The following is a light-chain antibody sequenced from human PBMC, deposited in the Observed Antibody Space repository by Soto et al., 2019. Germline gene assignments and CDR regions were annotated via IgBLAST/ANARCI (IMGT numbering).Light chain of an antibody. Sequence: EIVLTQSPGTLSLSPGEGATLSCRASQSISSSYLAWYQQKSGQAPRLLIYGASSRATGIPDRFSVSGSGTDFTLTSSRLEPEDFAVYYCQQYGSSPVTFGGGTKVEIK. CDR3: QQYGSSPVT. V-gene: IGKV3-20*01. J-gene: IGKJ4*01. CDR1: QSISSSY. CDR2: GAS.